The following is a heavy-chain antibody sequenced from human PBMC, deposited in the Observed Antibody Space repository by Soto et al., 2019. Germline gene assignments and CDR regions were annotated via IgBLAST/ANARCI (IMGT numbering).Heavy chain of an antibody. J-gene: IGHJ4*02. V-gene: IGHV4-39*01. D-gene: IGHD4-17*01. CDR1: GGSISSSSYY. CDR3: ARGFPTVVTVDY. Sequence: PSETLSLTCTVCGGSISSSSYYWGWIRQPPGKGLEWIGSIYYSGSTYYNPSLKSRVTISVDTSKNQFSLKLSSVTAADTAVYYCARGFPTVVTVDYWGQGTLVTVSS. CDR2: IYYSGST.